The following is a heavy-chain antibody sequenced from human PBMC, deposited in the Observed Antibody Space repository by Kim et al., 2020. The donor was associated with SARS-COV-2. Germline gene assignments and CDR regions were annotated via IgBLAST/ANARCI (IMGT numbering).Heavy chain of an antibody. CDR1: GYTFTTYN. CDR3: VTGGGPA. V-gene: IGHV1-3*04. D-gene: IGHD5-12*01. J-gene: IGHJ4*02. CDR2: INSGKGST. Sequence: ASVKVSCKASGYTFTTYNIHWVRQAPGQGLEWMGWINSGKGSTKYSQKFQGRDSISRDTSASTAYMELSSLGSEDTAVYYCVTGGGPAWGQGTLVTVSS.